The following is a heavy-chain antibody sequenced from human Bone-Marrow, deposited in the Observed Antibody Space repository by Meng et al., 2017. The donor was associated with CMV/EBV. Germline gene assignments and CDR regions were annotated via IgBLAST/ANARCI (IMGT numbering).Heavy chain of an antibody. J-gene: IGHJ5*02. V-gene: IGHV2-26*01. CDR3: AHYCSSTSCFDWFDP. CDR1: GFSLSNARMG. D-gene: IGHD2-2*01. CDR2: IFSNDEK. Sequence: SGPTLVKPTETLTLTCTVSGFSLSNARMGVSWIRQPPGKALEWLAHIFSNDEKSYSTSLKSRLTISKDTSKSQVVLTMTNMDPVDTATYYCAHYCSSTSCFDWFDPWGQGTLVTVSS.